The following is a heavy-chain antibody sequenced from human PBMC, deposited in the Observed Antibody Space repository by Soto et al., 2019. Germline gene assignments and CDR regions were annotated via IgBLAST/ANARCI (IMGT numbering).Heavy chain of an antibody. V-gene: IGHV3-33*01. CDR2: IWYDGSNK. CDR3: ARDPGGTSVYNYGKAFDY. J-gene: IGHJ4*02. D-gene: IGHD5-12*01. Sequence: QVQLVESGGGVVQPGRSLRLSCVASGFTFSTYVMHWVRQAPGKGLEWVAVIWYDGSNKYYADSMKGRFTISRDNSKNTLYLQMNSLSVEDAAVYYCARDPGGTSVYNYGKAFDYWGQGTLVTVSS. CDR1: GFTFSTYV.